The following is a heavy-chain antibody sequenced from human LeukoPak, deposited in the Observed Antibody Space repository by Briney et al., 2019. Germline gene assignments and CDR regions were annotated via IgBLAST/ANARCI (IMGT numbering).Heavy chain of an antibody. CDR2: ISGSGGST. D-gene: IGHD3-22*01. CDR1: GFTFSSYA. V-gene: IGHV3-23*01. Sequence: GGSLRLSCAASGFTFSSYAMSWVRQAPGKGLEWVSGISGSGGSTYFADSVKGRFTISRDNSKNTLYLQMYSLRAEDTAVYYCAKVGYYYDSSGYFDRYYFDYWGQGTLVTVSS. CDR3: AKVGYYYDSSGYFDRYYFDY. J-gene: IGHJ4*02.